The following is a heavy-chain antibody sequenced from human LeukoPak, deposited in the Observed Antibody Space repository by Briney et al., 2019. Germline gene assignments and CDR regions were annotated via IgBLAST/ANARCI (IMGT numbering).Heavy chain of an antibody. CDR2: INPSGGST. D-gene: IGHD3-22*01. CDR1: GDTFSSYA. CDR3: ARDYDSSGYFDY. Sequence: ASVKVSCKASGDTFSSYAISWVRQAPGQGLEWMGIINPSGGSTSYAQKFQGRVTMTRDTSTSTVYMELSSLRSEDTAVYYCARDYDSSGYFDYWGQGTLVTVSS. J-gene: IGHJ4*02. V-gene: IGHV1-46*01.